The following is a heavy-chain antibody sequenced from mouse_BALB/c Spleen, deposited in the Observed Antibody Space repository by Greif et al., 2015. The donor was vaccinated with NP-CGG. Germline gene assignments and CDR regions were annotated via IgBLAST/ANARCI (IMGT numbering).Heavy chain of an antibody. J-gene: IGHJ3*01. CDR2: IDPANGNT. D-gene: IGHD1-1*01. CDR1: GFNIKDTY. CDR3: ARCQLRGAWFAY. Sequence: EVQLVESGAELVKPGASVKLSCTASGFNIKDTYMHWVKQRPEQGLEWIGRIDPANGNTKYDPKFQGKATITADTSSNTAYLQLSSLTSEDTAVYYCARCQLRGAWFAYWGQGTLVTVSA. V-gene: IGHV14-3*02.